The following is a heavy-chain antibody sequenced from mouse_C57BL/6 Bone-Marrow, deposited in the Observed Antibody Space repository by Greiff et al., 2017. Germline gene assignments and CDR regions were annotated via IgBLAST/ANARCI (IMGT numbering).Heavy chain of an antibody. V-gene: IGHV1-42*01. J-gene: IGHJ3*01. D-gene: IGHD1-1*01. CDR1: GYSFTGYY. CDR3: ARSYYYGSSPSWFAY. CDR2: INPSTGGT. Sequence: VQLQQPGAELVKPGASVKISCKASGYSFTGYYMNWVKQSPEKSLEWIGEINPSTGGTTYNQKFKAKATLTVDKSSSTAYMQLKSLTSEDSAVYYCARSYYYGSSPSWFAYWGQGTLVTVSA.